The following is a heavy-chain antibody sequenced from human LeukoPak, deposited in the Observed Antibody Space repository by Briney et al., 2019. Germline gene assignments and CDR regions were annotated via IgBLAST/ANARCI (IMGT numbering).Heavy chain of an antibody. CDR2: MNPNSGNT. CDR1: GYTFTSYD. J-gene: IGHJ1*01. Sequence: ASVKVSCKASGYTFTSYDINWVRQATGQGLEWMGWMNPNSGNTGYAQKFQGRVTMTRNTSISTAYMELSRLRSDDTAVYYCAKEAYYYDSSGYSVAAEYFQHWGQGTLVTVSS. D-gene: IGHD3-22*01. V-gene: IGHV1-8*01. CDR3: AKEAYYYDSSGYSVAAEYFQH.